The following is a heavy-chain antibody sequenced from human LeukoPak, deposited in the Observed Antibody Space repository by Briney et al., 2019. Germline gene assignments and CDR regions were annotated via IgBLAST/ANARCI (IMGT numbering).Heavy chain of an antibody. V-gene: IGHV1-46*01. CDR3: ARDESLYDAFDI. CDR1: GYTFASYY. Sequence: ASVKVSCKASGYTFASYYMHWVRQAPGQGLEWMGIINPSGGSTSYAQKFQGRVTMTRDTSTSTVYMELSSLRSEDTAVYYCARDESLYDAFDIWGQGTMVTVSS. J-gene: IGHJ3*02. CDR2: INPSGGST.